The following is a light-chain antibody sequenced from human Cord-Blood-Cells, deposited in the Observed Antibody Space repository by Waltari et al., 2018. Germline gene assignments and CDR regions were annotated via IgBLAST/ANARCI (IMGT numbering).Light chain of an antibody. V-gene: IGLV6-57*01. CDR1: SGSVASNY. CDR3: QSYDSSNHVV. CDR2: EDN. J-gene: IGLJ2*01. Sequence: NFMLTQLHSVSESPGKTVTISRTRSSGSVASNYVQWTQQRPGSSPTTVIYEDNQRPSGVPDRFSGSIDSSSNSASLTISGLKTEDEADYYCQSYDSSNHVVFGGGTKLTVL.